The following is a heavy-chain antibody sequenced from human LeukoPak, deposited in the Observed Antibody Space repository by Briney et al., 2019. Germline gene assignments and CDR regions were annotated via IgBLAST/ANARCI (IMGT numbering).Heavy chain of an antibody. D-gene: IGHD5-24*01. J-gene: IGHJ4*02. Sequence: SETLSLTCTVSGGSISTYYWSWIRQPPGKGLEWIGYIYYSGSTNYNPSLKSRVTISVDTSKNQFSLKLSSVTAADTAVYYCARVPRDGYLYYFDYWGQGTLVTVSS. CDR2: IYYSGST. CDR3: ARVPRDGYLYYFDY. V-gene: IGHV4-59*12. CDR1: GGSISTYY.